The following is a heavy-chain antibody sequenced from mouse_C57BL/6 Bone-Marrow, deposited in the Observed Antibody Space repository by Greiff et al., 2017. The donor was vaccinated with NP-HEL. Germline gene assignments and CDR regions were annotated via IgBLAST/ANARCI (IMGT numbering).Heavy chain of an antibody. CDR1: EYEFPSHD. D-gene: IGHD2-4*01. V-gene: IGHV5-2*01. CDR3: ARQYDYPYYYAMDY. Sequence: EVQVVEPGGGLVQPGESLKLSCESNEYEFPSHDMSWVRKTPEKRLELVAAINSDGGSTYYPDTMERRFIISRDNTKKTLYLQMSSLRSEDTALYYCARQYDYPYYYAMDYWGQGTSVTVSS. CDR2: INSDGGST. J-gene: IGHJ4*01.